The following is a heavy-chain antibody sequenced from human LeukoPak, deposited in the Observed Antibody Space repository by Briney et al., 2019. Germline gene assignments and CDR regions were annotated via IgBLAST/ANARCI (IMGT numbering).Heavy chain of an antibody. CDR1: GFTFSSYA. CDR2: ITEGGGSL. D-gene: IGHD1-1*01. Sequence: GGSLRLSCAASGFTFSSYAMNWVRQAPGKGLEWVSFITEGGGSLYYADSVKGRFTISRDNSKNTLYLQMNSLRAEDTAIYYCAKDLTAWYKDYWGQGTLVTVSS. CDR3: AKDLTAWYKDY. J-gene: IGHJ4*02. V-gene: IGHV3-23*01.